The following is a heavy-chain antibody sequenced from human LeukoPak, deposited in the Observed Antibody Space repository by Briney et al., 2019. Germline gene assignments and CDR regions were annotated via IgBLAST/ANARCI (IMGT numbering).Heavy chain of an antibody. D-gene: IGHD3-22*01. Sequence: GASVKVSCKASGYTFTGYYMHWVRQAPGQGLEWMGWINPNSGGTNYAQKFQGRVTMIRDTSISTAYMELSRLRSDDTAVYYCARGQNYYDSSGYGNWFDPWGQGTLVTVSS. CDR3: ARGQNYYDSSGYGNWFDP. V-gene: IGHV1-2*02. CDR2: INPNSGGT. J-gene: IGHJ5*02. CDR1: GYTFTGYY.